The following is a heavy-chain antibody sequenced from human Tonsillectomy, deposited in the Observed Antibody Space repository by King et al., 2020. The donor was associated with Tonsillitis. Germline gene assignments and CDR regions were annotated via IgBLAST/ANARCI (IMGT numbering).Heavy chain of an antibody. Sequence: QLVQSGGGLVQPGGSLRLSCAASGFTFSSYKMNWVRQAPGKGLEWVSYISSSGSTIYYADSVKGRFTISRDNAKNSLYLQMNSLRAEDTAVYYCARARDSSGYYFDYWGQATLVTVSS. J-gene: IGHJ4*02. CDR3: ARARDSSGYYFDY. V-gene: IGHV3-48*03. D-gene: IGHD3-22*01. CDR2: ISSSGSTI. CDR1: GFTFSSYK.